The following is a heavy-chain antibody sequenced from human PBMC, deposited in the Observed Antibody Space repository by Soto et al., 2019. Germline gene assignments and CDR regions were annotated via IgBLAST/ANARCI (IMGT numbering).Heavy chain of an antibody. CDR3: AADRYGDYVFDY. CDR2: IVVGSGNT. D-gene: IGHD4-17*01. V-gene: IGHV1-58*01. J-gene: IGHJ4*02. CDR1: GFTFTSSA. Sequence: QMQLVQSGPEVKKPGTSVKVSCKASGFTFTSSAVQWVRQACGQRLEWIGWIVVGSGNTNYAQKFQERVTITRDMSTSTAYMELSSLRSEDTAVYYCAADRYGDYVFDYWGQGTLVTVSS.